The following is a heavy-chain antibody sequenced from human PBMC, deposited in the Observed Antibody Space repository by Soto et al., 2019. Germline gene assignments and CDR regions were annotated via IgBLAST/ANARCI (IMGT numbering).Heavy chain of an antibody. D-gene: IGHD2-15*01. CDR3: ARVYCSGGSCYSVDY. J-gene: IGHJ4*02. V-gene: IGHV3-74*01. CDR1: GFTFSSYW. CDR2: INSDGSST. Sequence: PGGSLRLSCAASGFTFSSYWMHWVRPAPGKGPAWVSRINSDGSSTTYADSVKGRFTISRDNAKNTLYLQMNSLRAEDTAVYYCARVYCSGGSCYSVDYWGQGTLVTVSS.